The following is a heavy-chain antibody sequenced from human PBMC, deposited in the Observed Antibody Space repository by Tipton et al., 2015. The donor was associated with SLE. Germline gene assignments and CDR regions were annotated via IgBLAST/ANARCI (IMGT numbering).Heavy chain of an antibody. Sequence: TLSLTCTVSGGSISSSSYYWGWIRQPPGKGLEWIGYIYYSGSTNYNPSLKSRVTISVDTSKNQFSLKLSSVTAADTAVYYCARDLGYSYGKGDWFDPWGQGTLVTVSS. D-gene: IGHD5-18*01. CDR2: IYYSGST. CDR1: GGSISSSSYY. V-gene: IGHV4-61*05. CDR3: ARDLGYSYGKGDWFDP. J-gene: IGHJ5*02.